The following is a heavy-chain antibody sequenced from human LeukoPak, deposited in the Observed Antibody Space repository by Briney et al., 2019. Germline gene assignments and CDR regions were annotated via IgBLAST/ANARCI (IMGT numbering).Heavy chain of an antibody. Sequence: SETLSLTCTVSGYAISNDYYWGWIRQPPGKGLEWIANIYHSGSTYYNPSLKSRVTISVDTSKNQFSLRVRSVTAADTAVYYCARDPGRRGYSYGKIDYWGQGTLVTVSS. V-gene: IGHV4-38-2*02. J-gene: IGHJ4*02. D-gene: IGHD5-18*01. CDR3: ARDPGRRGYSYGKIDY. CDR2: IYHSGST. CDR1: GYAISNDYY.